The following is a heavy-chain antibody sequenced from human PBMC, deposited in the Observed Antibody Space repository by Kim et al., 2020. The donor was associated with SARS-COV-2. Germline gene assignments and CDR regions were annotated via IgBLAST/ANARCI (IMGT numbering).Heavy chain of an antibody. J-gene: IGHJ4*02. CDR2: INPNSGGT. V-gene: IGHV1-2*02. CDR3: ATEPYDSSGYFPDY. CDR1: GYTFTGYY. D-gene: IGHD3-22*01. Sequence: ASVKVSCKASGYTFTGYYMHWVRQAPGQGLEWMGWINPNSGGTNYAQKFQGRVTMTRDTSISTAYMELSRLRSDDTAVYYCATEPYDSSGYFPDYWGQGTLVTVSS.